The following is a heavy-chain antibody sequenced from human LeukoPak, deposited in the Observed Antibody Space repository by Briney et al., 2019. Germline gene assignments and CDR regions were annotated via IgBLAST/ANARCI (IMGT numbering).Heavy chain of an antibody. CDR3: ASTPQYYYGSGSYSGWFDP. D-gene: IGHD3-10*01. Sequence: SETLSPTCTVSGGSISSSSYYWGWIRQPPGKGLEWIGSIYYSGSTYYNPSLKSRVTISVDTSKNQFSLKLSSVTAADMAVYYCASTPQYYYGSGSYSGWFDPWGQGTLVTVSS. CDR1: GGSISSSSYY. CDR2: IYYSGST. J-gene: IGHJ5*02. V-gene: IGHV4-39*01.